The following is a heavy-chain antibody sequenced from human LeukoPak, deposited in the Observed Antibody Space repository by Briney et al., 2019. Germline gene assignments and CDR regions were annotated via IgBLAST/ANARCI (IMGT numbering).Heavy chain of an antibody. CDR3: ARILKYATVPLAAFDI. V-gene: IGHV4-61*02. CDR2: IYTSGST. Sequence: SGTLSLTCTVSGGSISSGSYYWSWIRQPAGKGLEWIGRIYTSGSTNYNPSLKSRVTISVDTSKNQFSLKLSSVTAADTAVYYCARILKYATVPLAAFDIWGQGTMVTVSS. D-gene: IGHD1-1*01. J-gene: IGHJ3*02. CDR1: GGSISSGSYY.